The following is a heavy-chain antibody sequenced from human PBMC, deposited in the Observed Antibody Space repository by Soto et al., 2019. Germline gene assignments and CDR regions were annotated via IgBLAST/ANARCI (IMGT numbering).Heavy chain of an antibody. J-gene: IGHJ5*02. CDR3: ARDLGVVPAAIQGSWFDP. D-gene: IGHD2-2*01. V-gene: IGHV3-30-3*01. CDR2: ISYDGSNK. Sequence: SGGSLRLSCAASGFTFSSYAMHWVRQAPGKGLEWVAVISYDGSNKYYADSVKGRFTISRDNSKDTLYLQMNSLRAEDTAVYYCARDLGVVPAAIQGSWFDPWGQGTLVTVSS. CDR1: GFTFSSYA.